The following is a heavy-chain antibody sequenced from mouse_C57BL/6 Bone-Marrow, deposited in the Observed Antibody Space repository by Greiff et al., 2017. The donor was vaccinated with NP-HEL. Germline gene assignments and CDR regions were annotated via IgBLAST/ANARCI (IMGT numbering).Heavy chain of an antibody. CDR3: AREIYYDYSWFAY. CDR1: GYTFTSYW. CDR2: INPSSGYT. Sequence: QVHVKQSGAELAKPGASVKLSCKASGYTFTSYWMHWVKQRPGQGLEWIGYINPSSGYTKYNQKFKDKATLTADKSSSTAYMQLSSLTYEDSAVYYCAREIYYDYSWFAYWGQGTLVTVSA. D-gene: IGHD2-4*01. J-gene: IGHJ3*01. V-gene: IGHV1-7*01.